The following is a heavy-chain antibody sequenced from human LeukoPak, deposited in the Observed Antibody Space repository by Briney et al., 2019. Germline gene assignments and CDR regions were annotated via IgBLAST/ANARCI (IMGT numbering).Heavy chain of an antibody. CDR1: GGTFSSYA. CDR2: IIPIFGTA. Sequence: GASVKVSCKASGGTFSSYAISWVRQAPGQGLEWMGGIIPIFGTANYAQKLQGRVTITADESTSTAYMELSSLRSEDTAVYYCARDSALKTYYDSSGYWAFDIWGQGTMVTVSS. D-gene: IGHD3-22*01. CDR3: ARDSALKTYYDSSGYWAFDI. V-gene: IGHV1-69*13. J-gene: IGHJ3*02.